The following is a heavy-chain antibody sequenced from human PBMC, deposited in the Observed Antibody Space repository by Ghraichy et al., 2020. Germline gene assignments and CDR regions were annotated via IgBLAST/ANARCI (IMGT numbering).Heavy chain of an antibody. Sequence: ASVKVSCKASGYSFTGYYMHWLRQAPGQGLQWMGWINPNLGDTNYAQNFESRITLTRDTSISTVYMEVSRLSSDDTAVYFCARSYSGCWYNLYYFEDWGQGTLVTVSS. J-gene: IGHJ4*02. CDR3: ARSYSGCWYNLYYFED. D-gene: IGHD1-14*01. CDR2: INPNLGDT. CDR1: GYSFTGYY. V-gene: IGHV1-2*02.